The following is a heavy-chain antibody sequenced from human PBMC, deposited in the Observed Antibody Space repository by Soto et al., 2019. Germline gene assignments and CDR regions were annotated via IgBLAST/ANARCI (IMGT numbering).Heavy chain of an antibody. D-gene: IGHD3-10*01. CDR2: IFHDGTA. CDR3: ARLVYDTRLNYMYFDF. J-gene: IGHJ4*02. V-gene: IGHV4-4*02. Sequence: QVKLQESGPGLATPSGTLSLTCAVSGVSISSGNWWTWVRQYPQRGLEYIGEIFHDGTANYYPSFERRVAISVDTSKNQFSLKLTSVTAADTAIYFCARLVYDTRLNYMYFDFWGQGTLVTVSS. CDR1: GVSISSGNW.